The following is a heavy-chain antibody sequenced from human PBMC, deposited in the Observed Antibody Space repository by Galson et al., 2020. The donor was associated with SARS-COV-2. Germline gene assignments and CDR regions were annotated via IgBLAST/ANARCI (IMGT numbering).Heavy chain of an antibody. CDR3: ARAWIQGNSDAFDT. CDR1: GFTFNTYE. V-gene: IGHV3-48*03. J-gene: IGHJ3*02. Sequence: GFLRLSCAASGFTFNTYEMNWVRQAPGRGLEWVSYISSTGTTIYYADSLKGRLTISRDNAKNSLYLQMNSLRADDTAIYYCARAWIQGNSDAFDTWGQGTMVTVSS. D-gene: IGHD5-18*01. CDR2: ISSTGTTI.